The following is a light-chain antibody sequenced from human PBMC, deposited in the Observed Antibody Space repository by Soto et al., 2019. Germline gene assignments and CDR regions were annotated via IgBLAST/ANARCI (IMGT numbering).Light chain of an antibody. CDR3: GQFVSSPPRT. CDR1: QSVGDTF. CDR2: GVS. Sequence: EIVLTQSPGTLSLSPGEKATISCRASQSVGDTFLSWYQQTPGLAPRLLIYGVSNRATGIPDRFSGSGSGTDFILTISRLEPEDFALYYCGQFVSSPPRTFGQGTKVEIK. V-gene: IGKV3-20*01. J-gene: IGKJ1*01.